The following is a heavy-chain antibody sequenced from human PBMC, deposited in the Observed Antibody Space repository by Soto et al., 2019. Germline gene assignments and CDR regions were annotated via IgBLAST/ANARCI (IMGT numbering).Heavy chain of an antibody. CDR3: ARTLMIRSGGAAEPIYWTFEL. Sequence: QVQLQESGPGLVKPSQTLSLTCTVSGGSISGGYYWTWIRQSPEKGLEWIGYIYFTGSTDYNPSLTSRVVISQDSSGTQSSLRLNSVPAADTAVYYCARTLMIRSGGAAEPIYWTFELWGRGNLVTLPS. CDR2: IYFTGST. V-gene: IGHV4-31*03. J-gene: IGHJ2*01. CDR1: GGSISGGYY. D-gene: IGHD3-16*01.